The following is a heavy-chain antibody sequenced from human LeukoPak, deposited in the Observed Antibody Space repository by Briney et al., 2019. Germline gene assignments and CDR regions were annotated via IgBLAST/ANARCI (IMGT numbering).Heavy chain of an antibody. CDR3: ARAYYDFWSGYSYYFDY. CDR1: GGSISSYY. V-gene: IGHV4-4*07. CDR2: IYYSGST. Sequence: PSETLSLTCTVSGGSISSYYWSWIRQPAGKGLEWIGRIYYSGSTYYNPSLKSRVTISVDTSKNQFSLKLSSVTAADTAVYYCARAYYDFWSGYSYYFDYWGQGTLVTVSS. J-gene: IGHJ4*02. D-gene: IGHD3-3*01.